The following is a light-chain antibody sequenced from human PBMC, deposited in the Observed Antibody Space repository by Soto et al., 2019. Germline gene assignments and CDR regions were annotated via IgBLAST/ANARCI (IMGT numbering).Light chain of an antibody. Sequence: IVLTQSPGTLSLSPGERATLSCRASQTGSNSYLAWYQQKSGQAPRLLIYGVSTRATGIPDRFSGSGSGTEFALTISRLEPEDFAVYYCQQYSNWPPLTFGGGTKVEIK. CDR1: QTGSNSY. V-gene: IGKV3-20*01. J-gene: IGKJ4*01. CDR2: GVS. CDR3: QQYSNWPPLT.